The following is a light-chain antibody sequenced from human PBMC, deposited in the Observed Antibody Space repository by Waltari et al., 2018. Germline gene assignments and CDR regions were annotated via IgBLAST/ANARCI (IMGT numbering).Light chain of an antibody. CDR2: GAS. V-gene: IGKV3-20*01. J-gene: IGKJ2*01. CDR1: QSLSVAY. CDR3: QQYDTSPGT. Sequence: EIVLTQSPSTLPLSAGDTAPLSCRASQSLSVAYLAWYQHKSGQAPRLLIYGASYRATGIPDRFSGSGSGTDFTLTITRLEPDDFAVYYCQQYDTSPGTFGQGTKLEI.